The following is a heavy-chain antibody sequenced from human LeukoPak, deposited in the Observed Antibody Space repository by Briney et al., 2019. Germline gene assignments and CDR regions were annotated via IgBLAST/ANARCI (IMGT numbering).Heavy chain of an antibody. CDR1: GFTFSIYA. CDR2: IRASGGTT. Sequence: GSLRLSCAASGFTFSIYAMSWVRQAPGKGLEWVSAIRASGGTTYYADSVKGRFTISRDNSKNTLYLQASSLRAEDTAVYYCAKEPREYCSSTSCPNWIDAWGQGTLVTVSS. J-gene: IGHJ5*02. D-gene: IGHD2-2*01. V-gene: IGHV3-23*01. CDR3: AKEPREYCSSTSCPNWIDA.